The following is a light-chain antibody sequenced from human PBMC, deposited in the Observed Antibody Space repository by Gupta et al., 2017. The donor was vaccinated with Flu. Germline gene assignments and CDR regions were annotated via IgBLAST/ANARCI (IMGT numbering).Light chain of an antibody. CDR2: DAS. J-gene: IGKJ5*01. Sequence: EIVLTQSPATLSLSLGEGATLSCRASQIVSSYLAWYQQKPGQAPRLLIYDASNRATGIPARFSGSGSGTDFTLTISSLEPEDFAVYYCQQRSNWPPVTFGQGTRVEIK. CDR3: QQRSNWPPVT. V-gene: IGKV3-11*01. CDR1: QIVSSY.